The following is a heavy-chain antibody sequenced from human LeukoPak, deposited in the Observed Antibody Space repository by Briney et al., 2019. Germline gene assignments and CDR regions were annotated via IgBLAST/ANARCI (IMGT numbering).Heavy chain of an antibody. CDR3: AREILGAATALDL. CDR1: GFTFGTFW. V-gene: IGHV3-7*04. D-gene: IGHD1-26*01. CDR2: IKEDGSSK. Sequence: GGSLRLSCAASGFTFGTFWMSWVRQAPGKGLEWVANIKEDGSSKNYVDSVKSRFTISRDNARNSLYLQMNSLRAEDTAVYYCAREILGAATALDLWGQGTLVTVSS. J-gene: IGHJ5*02.